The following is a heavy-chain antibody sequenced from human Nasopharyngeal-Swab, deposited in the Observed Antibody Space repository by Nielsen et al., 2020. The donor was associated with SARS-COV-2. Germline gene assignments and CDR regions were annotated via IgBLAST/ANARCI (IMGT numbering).Heavy chain of an antibody. CDR3: ARHRSPGGLIGELSLDY. V-gene: IGHV5-51*01. J-gene: IGHJ4*02. D-gene: IGHD3-16*02. CDR2: IYPGDSDT. Sequence: VRQRPGKGLVWMGIIYPGDSDTIYSPSFQGQVAISADMSISTAYLQWSSLKASDTAMYYCARHRSPGGLIGELSLDYWGQGALVTVSS.